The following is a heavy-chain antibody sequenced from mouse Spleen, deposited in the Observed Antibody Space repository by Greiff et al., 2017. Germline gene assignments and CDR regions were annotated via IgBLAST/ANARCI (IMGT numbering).Heavy chain of an antibody. CDR2: ISSGGSYT. J-gene: IGHJ2*01. CDR1: GFTFSSYA. V-gene: IGHV5-9-3*01. CDR3: ARLVSGFDY. Sequence: DVQLVESGGGLVKPGGSLKLSCAASGFTFSSYAMSWVRQTPEKRLEWVATISSGGSYTYYPDSVKGRFTISRDNAKNTLYLQMSSLRSEDTAMYYCARLVSGFDYWGQGTTLTVSS. D-gene: IGHD2-10*02.